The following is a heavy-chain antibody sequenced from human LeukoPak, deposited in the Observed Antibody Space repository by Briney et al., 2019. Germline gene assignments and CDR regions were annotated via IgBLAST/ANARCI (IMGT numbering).Heavy chain of an antibody. D-gene: IGHD6-6*01. J-gene: IGHJ6*03. CDR2: IYNSGTT. CDR1: GDSISNGGYS. CDR3: ARIRPSRLYMDV. Sequence: SETLSLTCGVSGDSISNGGYSWSWIRQPPEKGLDWIGYIYNSGTTYYNPSLKSRVTISVDTSKNQFSLKLSSVTAADTAVYYCARIRPSRLYMDVWGKGTTVTVSS. V-gene: IGHV4-30-4*07.